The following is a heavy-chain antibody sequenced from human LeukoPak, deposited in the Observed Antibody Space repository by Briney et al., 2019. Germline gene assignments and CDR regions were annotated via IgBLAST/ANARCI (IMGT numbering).Heavy chain of an antibody. J-gene: IGHJ4*02. V-gene: IGHV4-39*07. Sequence: SETLSLTCTVSGGSISSSSYYWGWIRQPPGKGLEWIGSIYYSGSTNYNPSLKSRVTISVDTSKNQFSLKLSSVTAADTAVYYCARDRAAVGIFDYWGQGTLVIVSS. CDR3: ARDRAAVGIFDY. CDR1: GGSISSSSYY. CDR2: IYYSGST. D-gene: IGHD6-13*01.